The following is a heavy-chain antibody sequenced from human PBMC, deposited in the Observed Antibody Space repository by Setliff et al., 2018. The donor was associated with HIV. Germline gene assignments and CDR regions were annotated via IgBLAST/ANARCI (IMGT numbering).Heavy chain of an antibody. J-gene: IGHJ5*02. Sequence: GESLKISCKGSGYSFTSYWIGWVRQMPGKGLEWVGIIYPGDSDTRYNPSFQGQVTISADKSISTAYLQWSSLKASDTAMYYCARVASQRVESSGWYIWFDPWGQGTLVTVSS. CDR3: ARVASQRVESSGWYIWFDP. V-gene: IGHV5-51*01. CDR1: GYSFTSYW. D-gene: IGHD6-19*01. CDR2: IYPGDSDT.